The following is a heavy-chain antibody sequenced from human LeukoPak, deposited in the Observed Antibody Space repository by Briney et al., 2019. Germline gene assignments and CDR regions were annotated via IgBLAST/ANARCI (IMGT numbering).Heavy chain of an antibody. CDR3: ARVVDRKQWLVSTY. CDR1: GYTFTSYY. Sequence: RASVKASCKASGYTFTSYYMHWVRQAPGQGLEWMGIINPSGGSTSYAQKFQGRVTMTRDASTSTVYMELSRLRSDDTAVYYCARVVDRKQWLVSTYWGQGTLVTVSS. D-gene: IGHD6-19*01. V-gene: IGHV1-46*01. J-gene: IGHJ4*02. CDR2: INPSGGST.